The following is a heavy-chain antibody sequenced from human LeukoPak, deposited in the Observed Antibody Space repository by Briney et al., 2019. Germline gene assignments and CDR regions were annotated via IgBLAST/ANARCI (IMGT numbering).Heavy chain of an antibody. CDR2: IYYSGST. CDR1: GGSISSYY. V-gene: IGHV4-59*01. CDR3: ARELGYDDDY. J-gene: IGHJ4*02. D-gene: IGHD3-3*01. Sequence: SETLSLTCTVSGGSISSYYWSWIRRPPGKGLEWIGYIYYSGSTNYSPSLKSRVTISVDTSKNQSSLKLSSVTAADTAVYYCARELGYDDDYWGQGTLVTVSS.